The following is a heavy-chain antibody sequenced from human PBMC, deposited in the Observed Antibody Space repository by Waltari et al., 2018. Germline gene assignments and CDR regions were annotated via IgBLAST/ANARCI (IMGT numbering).Heavy chain of an antibody. J-gene: IGHJ4*02. V-gene: IGHV4-39*07. CDR3: ASGVELRFLEWLYFDY. CDR2: IYYSGST. Sequence: QQQLQESGPGLVKPSETLSLTCTVSGGSISSSSYYWGWIRQPPGKGLEWIGSIYYSGSTYYNPSLKSRVTISVDTSKNQFSLKLSSVTAADTAVYYCASGVELRFLEWLYFDYWGQGTLVTVSS. CDR1: GGSISSSSYY. D-gene: IGHD3-3*01.